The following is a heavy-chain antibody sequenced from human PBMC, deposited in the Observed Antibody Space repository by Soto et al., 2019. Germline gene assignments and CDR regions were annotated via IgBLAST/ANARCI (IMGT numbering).Heavy chain of an antibody. CDR1: GFTFSSYA. D-gene: IGHD3-3*01. J-gene: IGHJ4*02. V-gene: IGHV3-30-3*01. Sequence: PGGSLRLSCAASGFTFSSYAMHWVRQAPGKGLEWVAVISYDGSNKYYADSVKGRFTISRDNSKNTLYLQMNSLRAEDTAVYYWARGRITIFGVVILSPLPPDYWGQGTLVTVSS. CDR2: ISYDGSNK. CDR3: ARGRITIFGVVILSPLPPDY.